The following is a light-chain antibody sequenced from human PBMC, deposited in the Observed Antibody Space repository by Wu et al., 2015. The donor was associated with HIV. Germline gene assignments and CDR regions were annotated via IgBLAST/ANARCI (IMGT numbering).Light chain of an antibody. J-gene: IGKJ2*03. Sequence: EIVLTQSPGTLSLSPGERATLSCRASQSVTGTYLAWYQHKPGQAPRLLIYGASTRATGVPDRFSGSGSGTDFTLTISRLEPQDFAVYYCQHYVSSLYSFGQGTKLEIK. CDR2: GAS. CDR3: QHYVSSLYS. CDR1: QSVTGTY. V-gene: IGKV3-20*01.